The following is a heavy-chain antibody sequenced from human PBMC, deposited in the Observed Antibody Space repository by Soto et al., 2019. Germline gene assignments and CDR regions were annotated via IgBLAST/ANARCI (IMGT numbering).Heavy chain of an antibody. V-gene: IGHV3-23*01. CDR3: ATLARTKDFDY. J-gene: IGHJ4*02. Sequence: EVQLLESGGGLVQPGRSLRLSCAASGFTFSSYAMTWVRQAPGKGLEWVSGISTSGDGTYYADSVKGRFTISRDNSKNTLCLQMNSLRAEDTTVYYCATLARTKDFDYWGQGTLVTVSS. CDR2: ISTSGDGT. D-gene: IGHD2-8*01. CDR1: GFTFSSYA.